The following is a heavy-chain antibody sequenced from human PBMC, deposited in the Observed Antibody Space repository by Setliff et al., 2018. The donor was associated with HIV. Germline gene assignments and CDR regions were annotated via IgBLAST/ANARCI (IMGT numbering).Heavy chain of an antibody. Sequence: GGSLRLSCAASGFTFSSNGMHWVRQAPGKGLEWVAFIRLDGSDKFYADSVKGRFTISRDNSKNTLFLQMNSLRSEDTAVYYCAKEDQRVTSVDYWGQGTPVTVSS. D-gene: IGHD2-2*01. CDR3: AKEDQRVTSVDY. CDR1: GFTFSSNG. V-gene: IGHV3-30*02. CDR2: IRLDGSDK. J-gene: IGHJ4*02.